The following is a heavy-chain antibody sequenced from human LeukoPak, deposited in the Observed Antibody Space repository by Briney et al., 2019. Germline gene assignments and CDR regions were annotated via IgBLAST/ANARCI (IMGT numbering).Heavy chain of an antibody. D-gene: IGHD5-18*01. CDR2: ISSSGTTI. CDR1: GFTFSSYE. CDR3: AREQLGGYSYGFPDY. J-gene: IGHJ4*02. V-gene: IGHV3-48*03. Sequence: GGSLRLSCAASGFTFSSYEMNWVRQAPGKGLEWVSYISSSGTTIYYADSVKGRFTISRDNAKNSLYLQMNSLRAEDTAVYYCAREQLGGYSYGFPDYWGQGTLVTVSS.